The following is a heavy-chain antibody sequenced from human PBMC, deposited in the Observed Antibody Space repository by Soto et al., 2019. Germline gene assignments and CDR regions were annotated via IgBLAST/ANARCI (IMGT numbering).Heavy chain of an antibody. CDR3: AIHLLQDWNDVGFDY. Sequence: QVQLVQSGAEVKKPGASVKVSCKASGYTFTSYAMHWVRQAPGQRLEWMGWINAGNGNTKYSQKFQGRVTITRDTSASTAYMELSSLRSEDTAVYYCAIHLLQDWNDVGFDYWGQGTLVTVSS. CDR1: GYTFTSYA. V-gene: IGHV1-3*01. J-gene: IGHJ4*02. D-gene: IGHD1-1*01. CDR2: INAGNGNT.